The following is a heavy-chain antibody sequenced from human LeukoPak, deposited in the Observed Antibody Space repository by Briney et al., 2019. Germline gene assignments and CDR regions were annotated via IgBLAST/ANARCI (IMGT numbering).Heavy chain of an antibody. CDR1: GGSISSSSYY. CDR2: IYYSGST. CDR3: AAPGYCSSTSCFHYYMDV. V-gene: IGHV4-39*01. J-gene: IGHJ6*03. Sequence: SETLSLTCTVSGGSISSSSYYWGWIRQPPGKGLGWIGSIYYSGSTYYNPSLKSRVTISVDTSKNQFTLKLSSVTAADTAVYYCAAPGYCSSTSCFHYYMDVWGKGTTVTISS. D-gene: IGHD2-2*01.